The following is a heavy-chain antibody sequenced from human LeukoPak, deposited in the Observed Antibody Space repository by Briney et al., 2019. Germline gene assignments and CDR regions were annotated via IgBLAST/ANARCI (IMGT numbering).Heavy chain of an antibody. Sequence: PGGSLRLSCAASGFTFSDYYMSWIRQAPGKGLEWVSYISSSGSTIYYADSVKGRFTISRDNAKNSLYLQMNSLRAEDTAVYYCARCYGSGSYSVSRILTNNWFDPWGQGTLVTVSS. D-gene: IGHD3-10*01. CDR3: ARCYGSGSYSVSRILTNNWFDP. V-gene: IGHV3-11*01. J-gene: IGHJ5*02. CDR2: ISSSGSTI. CDR1: GFTFSDYY.